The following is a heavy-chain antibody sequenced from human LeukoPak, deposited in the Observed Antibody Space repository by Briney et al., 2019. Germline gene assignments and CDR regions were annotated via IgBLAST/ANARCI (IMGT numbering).Heavy chain of an antibody. CDR2: ISGSGGST. Sequence: GGSLRLSCAASGFTFSSYAMSWVRQAPGKGLEWVSAISGSGGSTYYADSVKGRLTISRDNSKNTLYLQMNSLRAEDTAVYYCAKNFRDIVVVPAAIKDYGMDVWGQGTTVTVSS. D-gene: IGHD2-2*01. CDR3: AKNFRDIVVVPAAIKDYGMDV. V-gene: IGHV3-23*01. CDR1: GFTFSSYA. J-gene: IGHJ6*02.